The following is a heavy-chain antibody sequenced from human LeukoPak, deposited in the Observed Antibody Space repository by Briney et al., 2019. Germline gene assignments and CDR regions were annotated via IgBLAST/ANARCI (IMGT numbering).Heavy chain of an antibody. J-gene: IGHJ6*02. CDR2: IYYSGST. V-gene: IGHV4-39*07. CDR3: AREAMNYYYGMDV. CDR1: GGSISSSSYY. Sequence: SETLSLTCTVSGGSISSSSYYWGWIRQPPGKGLEWIGSIYYSGSTYYNPSLKSRVTISVDTSKNQFSLKLSSVTAADTAVHYCAREAMNYYYGMDVWGQGTTVTVSS.